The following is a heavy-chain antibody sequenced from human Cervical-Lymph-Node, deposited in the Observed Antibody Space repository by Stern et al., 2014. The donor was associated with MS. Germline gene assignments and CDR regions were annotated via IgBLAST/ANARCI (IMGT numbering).Heavy chain of an antibody. CDR2: ISTSSTTI. CDR3: AGARYSGGYYDD. V-gene: IGHV3-48*01. CDR1: GFTFSSYF. D-gene: IGHD1-26*01. Sequence: EVQLVESGGGLVQPGGSLRLSCAASGFTFSSYFMNWVRQAPGKGLEWVSYISTSSTTIYYADSVQGRFTISRDNAKNSLYLQMNSLRAEDTAVYYCAGARYSGGYYDDWGLGTLVTVSS. J-gene: IGHJ4*02.